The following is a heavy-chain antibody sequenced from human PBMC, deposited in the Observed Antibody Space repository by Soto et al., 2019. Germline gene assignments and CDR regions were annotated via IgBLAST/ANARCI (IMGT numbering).Heavy chain of an antibody. CDR1: GFTFSSYA. J-gene: IGHJ4*02. CDR3: AKDQWEYSSSSLFDY. CDR2: ISGSGGST. D-gene: IGHD6-6*01. V-gene: IGHV3-23*01. Sequence: EVQLLESGGGLVQPGGSLRLSCAASGFTFSSYAMSWVRQAPGKGLEWVSAISGSGGSTYYAASVKGRFTISRDNSKNTLYLQMNSLRAEDTAVYYCAKDQWEYSSSSLFDYWGQGTLVTVSS.